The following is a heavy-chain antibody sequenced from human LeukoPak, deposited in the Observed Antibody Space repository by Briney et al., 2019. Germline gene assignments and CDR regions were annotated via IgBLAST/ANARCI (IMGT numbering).Heavy chain of an antibody. D-gene: IGHD3-10*01. V-gene: IGHV1-3*01. CDR2: INAGNGNT. Sequence: EASVKVSCKASGYTFTSYAMHWVRQAPGQRLEWMGWINAGNGNTKYSQKFQGRVTITRDTSASTAYMELSSLRSEDTAVYYCARSRRELPVNWFDPWDQGTLVTVSS. CDR3: ARSRRELPVNWFDP. J-gene: IGHJ5*02. CDR1: GYTFTSYA.